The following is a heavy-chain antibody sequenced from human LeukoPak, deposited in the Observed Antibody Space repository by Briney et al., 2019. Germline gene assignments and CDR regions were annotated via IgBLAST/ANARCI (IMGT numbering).Heavy chain of an antibody. J-gene: IGHJ3*02. CDR3: ARELPQLQLEVSGAFDI. D-gene: IGHD5-24*01. V-gene: IGHV4-59*01. CDR2: IYYSGST. Sequence: SETLSPTCTVSGGSISSYYWSWIRQPPGKGLEWIGYIYYSGSTNYNPSLESRVTISVDTSKNRFSLKLSSVTAADTAVYYCARELPQLQLEVSGAFDIWGQGTMVTVSS. CDR1: GGSISSYY.